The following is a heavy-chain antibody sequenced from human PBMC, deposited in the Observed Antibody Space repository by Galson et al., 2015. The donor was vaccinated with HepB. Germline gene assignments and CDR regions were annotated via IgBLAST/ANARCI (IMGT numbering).Heavy chain of an antibody. CDR3: ARQRDCSGGSCHEGAFDI. Sequence: QSGAEVKKPGESLKISCKGSGYSFTSYWIGWVRQMPGKGLEWMGIIYPGDSDTRYSPSFQGQVTISADKSISTAYLQWSSLKASDTAMYYCARQRDCSGGSCHEGAFDIWGQGTMVTVSS. CDR2: IYPGDSDT. J-gene: IGHJ3*02. CDR1: GYSFTSYW. D-gene: IGHD2-15*01. V-gene: IGHV5-51*01.